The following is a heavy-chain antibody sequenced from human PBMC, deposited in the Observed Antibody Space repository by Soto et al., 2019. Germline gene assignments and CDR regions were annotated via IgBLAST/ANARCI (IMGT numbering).Heavy chain of an antibody. CDR3: ARDCRIAALPFGMDV. J-gene: IGHJ6*02. CDR1: GYTFTSDY. V-gene: IGHV1-46*01. CDR2: INPRGGST. Sequence: ASVKVSCKASGYTFTSDYMHWVRQAPGQGLEWMGIINPRGGSTTYAQKFQGRMIMTADTSTSTVFMELSSLRSEDTAVYYCARDCRIAALPFGMDVWGQGTTVTVSS. D-gene: IGHD6-6*01.